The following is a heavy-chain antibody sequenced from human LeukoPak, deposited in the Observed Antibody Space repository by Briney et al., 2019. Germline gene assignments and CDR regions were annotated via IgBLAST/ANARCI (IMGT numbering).Heavy chain of an antibody. CDR3: ARVDDLDAFAV. J-gene: IGHJ3*01. Sequence: GGSLRLSCVASGFSLSNFQMHWVRQAPGKGLEWVAVISDDGSNKYYADSVKGRFTISRDNSKNTLYLQMNSLRAEDTAVYYCARVDDLDAFAVWGQGTMVIVFS. CDR2: ISDDGSNK. D-gene: IGHD2-2*03. CDR1: GFSLSNFQ. V-gene: IGHV3-30*04.